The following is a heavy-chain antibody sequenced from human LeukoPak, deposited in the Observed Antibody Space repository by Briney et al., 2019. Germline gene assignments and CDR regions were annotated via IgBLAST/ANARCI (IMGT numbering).Heavy chain of an antibody. CDR2: INHSGST. CDR1: GFTFGDYA. D-gene: IGHD4-17*01. V-gene: IGHV4-34*01. CDR3: ARSTTVTARPDY. Sequence: LRLSCTASGFTFGDYAMSWIRQPPGKGLEWIGEINHSGSTNYNPSLKSRVTISVDTSKNQFSLKLSSVTAADTAVYYCARSTTVTARPDYWGQGTLVTVSS. J-gene: IGHJ4*02.